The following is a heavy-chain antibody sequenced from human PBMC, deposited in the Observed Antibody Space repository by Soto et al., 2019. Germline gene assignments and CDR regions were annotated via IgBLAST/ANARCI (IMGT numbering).Heavy chain of an antibody. V-gene: IGHV4-34*01. CDR1: GGSFSGYY. CDR3: ARGEYITSSAFDI. CDR2: INHSGRT. D-gene: IGHD6-6*01. Sequence: QVQLQQWGAGLLKPPETLSLSCAVYGGSFSGYYWSWIRQPPGKGLEWIGEINHSGRTNYNPSLKSRVTISVDTSKNQFSLKLSSVTAADTAVYYCARGEYITSSAFDIWGQGTMVTVSS. J-gene: IGHJ3*02.